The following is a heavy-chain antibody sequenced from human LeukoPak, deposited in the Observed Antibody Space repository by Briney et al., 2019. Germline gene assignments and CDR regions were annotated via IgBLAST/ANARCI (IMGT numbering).Heavy chain of an antibody. V-gene: IGHV3-21*01. CDR2: ISSSSSYI. Sequence: GGSLRLSCAASGFIFSSYSMNWVRQAPGKGLEWVSSISSSSSYIYYADSVKGRFTISRDNAKNSLYLQMNSLRAEDTAVYYCATGYSSSWYLDYFDYWGQGTLVTVSS. CDR3: ATGYSSSWYLDYFDY. J-gene: IGHJ4*02. D-gene: IGHD6-13*01. CDR1: GFIFSSYS.